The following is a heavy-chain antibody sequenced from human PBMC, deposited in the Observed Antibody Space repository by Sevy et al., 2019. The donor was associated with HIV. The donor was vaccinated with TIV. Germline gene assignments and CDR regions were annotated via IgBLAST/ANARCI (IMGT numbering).Heavy chain of an antibody. CDR1: GFTFSNYF. Sequence: GGSLRLSCAASGFTFSNYFINWVRQAPGKGLEWVSSISSGSSYIFYADSVKGRFTISRDNAKNSLYLHMNSLRAEDTAVCYCARGDYYGSLYYFDYWGPGTLVTVSS. CDR2: ISSGSSYI. D-gene: IGHD3-10*01. J-gene: IGHJ4*02. CDR3: ARGDYYGSLYYFDY. V-gene: IGHV3-21*01.